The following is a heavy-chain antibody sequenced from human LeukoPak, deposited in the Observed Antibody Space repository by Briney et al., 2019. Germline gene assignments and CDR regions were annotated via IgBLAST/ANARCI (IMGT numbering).Heavy chain of an antibody. V-gene: IGHV3-7*03. J-gene: IGHJ4*02. CDR1: GFTFSSYW. CDR2: IKQDGSEK. CDR3: AREAGYDFWSGSPLDY. Sequence: GGSLRLSCAASGFTFSSYWMSWVRQAPGKGLEWVANIKQDGSEKYYVDSVKGRSTISRDNAKNSLYLQMNSLRAEDTAVYYCAREAGYDFWSGSPLDYWGQGTLVTVSS. D-gene: IGHD3-3*01.